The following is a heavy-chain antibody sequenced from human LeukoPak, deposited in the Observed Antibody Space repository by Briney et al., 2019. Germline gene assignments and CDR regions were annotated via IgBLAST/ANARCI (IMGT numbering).Heavy chain of an antibody. Sequence: SETLSPTCTVSGGSISSYYWSWIRQPPGKGLEWIGEINHSESTNYNPSLKSRVTISVDTSKNQFSLKLSSVTAADTAVYYCARRRFDILTGYYKGYYYMDVWGKGTTVTISS. V-gene: IGHV4-34*01. CDR2: INHSEST. D-gene: IGHD3-9*01. J-gene: IGHJ6*03. CDR1: GGSISSYY. CDR3: ARRRFDILTGYYKGYYYMDV.